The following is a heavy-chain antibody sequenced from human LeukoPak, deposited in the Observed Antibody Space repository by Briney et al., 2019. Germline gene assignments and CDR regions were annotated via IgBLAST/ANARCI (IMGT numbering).Heavy chain of an antibody. J-gene: IGHJ5*02. Sequence: PGGSLRLSCAASGFTFSSYSMNWVRQAPGKGLEWVSSISSSSSYIYYADSVKGRFTISRDNAKNSLYLQMNSLRAEDTAVYYCAREADYDFWSGYFEVNWFDPWGQGTLVTVSS. D-gene: IGHD3-3*01. CDR2: ISSSSSYI. CDR1: GFTFSSYS. CDR3: AREADYDFWSGYFEVNWFDP. V-gene: IGHV3-21*01.